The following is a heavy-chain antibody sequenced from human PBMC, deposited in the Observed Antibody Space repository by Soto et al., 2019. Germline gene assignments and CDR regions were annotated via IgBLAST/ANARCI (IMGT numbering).Heavy chain of an antibody. D-gene: IGHD4-17*01. CDR1: GYTFTNYA. J-gene: IGHJ6*02. CDR3: ARDTHDYGGTPLYYYGMDV. V-gene: IGHV1-69*13. CDR2: IIPIFGTA. Sequence: GASVKVSCKASGYTFTNYAMHWVRQAPGQRLKWKGKIIPIFGTANYAQKFQGRVTITADESTSTAYMELSSLRSEDTAVYYCARDTHDYGGTPLYYYGMDVWGQGTTVTVSS.